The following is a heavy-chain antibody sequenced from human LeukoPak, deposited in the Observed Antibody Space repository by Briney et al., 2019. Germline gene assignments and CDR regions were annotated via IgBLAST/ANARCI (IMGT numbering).Heavy chain of an antibody. V-gene: IGHV3-21*01. D-gene: IGHD3-9*01. CDR3: ARDLRYDILTGPEGDY. CDR1: GFTFSSYS. J-gene: IGHJ4*02. Sequence: GGSLRLSCAASGFTFSSYSMNWVRQAPRKGLEWVSSISSSSSYIYYADSVKGRFTISRDNAKNSLYLQMNSLRAEDTAVYYCARDLRYDILTGPEGDYWGQGTLVTVSS. CDR2: ISSSSSYI.